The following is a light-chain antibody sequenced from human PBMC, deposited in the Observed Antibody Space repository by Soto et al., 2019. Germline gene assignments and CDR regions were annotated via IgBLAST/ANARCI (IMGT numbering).Light chain of an antibody. CDR2: GAS. Sequence: EIVMTQSPATLSVSPGERATLSCRASQSVSSNLAWYQQKPGQAPRLLIYGASTRATGIPARFSGSGSGTEFTLTNSSLQSEDFAVYYCQQYNNWRRTFGQGTKVDI. CDR1: QSVSSN. J-gene: IGKJ1*01. V-gene: IGKV3-15*01. CDR3: QQYNNWRRT.